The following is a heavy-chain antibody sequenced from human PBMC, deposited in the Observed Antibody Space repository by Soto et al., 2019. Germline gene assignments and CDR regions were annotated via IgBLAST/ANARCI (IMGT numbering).Heavy chain of an antibody. CDR3: ARASGYSGYGGYYYYYYGMDV. J-gene: IGHJ6*02. Sequence: ASVKVSCKASGYTFTGYYMHWVRQAPGQGLEWMGWINPNSGGTNYAQKFQGWVTMTRDTSISTAYMELSRLRSDDTAVYYCARASGYSGYGGYYYYYYGMDVWGQGTTVTVS. V-gene: IGHV1-2*04. CDR1: GYTFTGYY. CDR2: INPNSGGT. D-gene: IGHD5-12*01.